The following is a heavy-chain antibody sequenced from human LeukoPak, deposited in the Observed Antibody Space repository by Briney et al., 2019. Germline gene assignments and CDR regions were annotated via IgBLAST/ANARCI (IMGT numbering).Heavy chain of an antibody. V-gene: IGHV4-59*01. J-gene: IGHJ4*02. Sequence: PSETLSLTCTVSGGSISRYYWRWIRQPPGKGLEYIGYIYYSGGTNYNPSLKSRVTISVDTSKNQFSLKLNSVSAADTAVYYCARLGFSDGSDNWLSDNWGQGTLVTVSS. CDR1: GGSISRYY. CDR2: IYYSGGT. D-gene: IGHD3-10*01. CDR3: ARLGFSDGSDNWLSDN.